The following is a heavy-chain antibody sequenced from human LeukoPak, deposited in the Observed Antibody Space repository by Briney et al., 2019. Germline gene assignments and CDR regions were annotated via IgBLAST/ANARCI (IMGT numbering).Heavy chain of an antibody. J-gene: IGHJ4*02. Sequence: KPSETLSLTCTVSGASISSSIHYWGWFRQPPGKGLEWIGTLSSSGSTYYNPSLKSRVTISVDTSKNQFSLRQSSVTAADTAVYYRVRHVTGSSHDDWGQGTLVTVSS. V-gene: IGHV4-39*01. CDR2: LSSSGST. CDR3: VRHVTGSSHDD. CDR1: GASISSSIHY. D-gene: IGHD1-26*01.